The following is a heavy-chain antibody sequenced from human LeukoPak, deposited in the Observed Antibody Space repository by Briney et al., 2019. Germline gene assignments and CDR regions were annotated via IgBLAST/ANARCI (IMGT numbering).Heavy chain of an antibody. D-gene: IGHD3-22*01. J-gene: IGHJ4*02. CDR3: AKDKPRLTLYYYDSSGYSYFDY. V-gene: IGHV3-23*01. Sequence: GGSLRLSCAASGFTFSSYAMSWVRQAPGKGLEWVSAISGSGGSTYYADSVKGRFTISRDNSKNTLYLQMNSLRAEDTAVYYCAKDKPRLTLYYYDSSGYSYFDYWGQGTLVTVSS. CDR1: GFTFSSYA. CDR2: ISGSGGST.